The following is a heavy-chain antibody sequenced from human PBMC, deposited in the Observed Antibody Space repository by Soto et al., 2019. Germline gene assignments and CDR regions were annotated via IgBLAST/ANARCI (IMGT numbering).Heavy chain of an antibody. D-gene: IGHD2-15*01. J-gene: IGHJ3*02. V-gene: IGHV3-30*18. CDR3: AKDLARYCSGGSCYGAFDI. CDR2: ISYDGSNK. Sequence: QVQLVESGGGVVQPGRSLRLSCAASRFTFSSYGMHWVRQAPGKGLEWVAVISYDGSNKYYADSVKGRFTISRDNSKNTLYLQMNSLIAEDTAVYYCAKDLARYCSGGSCYGAFDIWGQGTMVTVSS. CDR1: RFTFSSYG.